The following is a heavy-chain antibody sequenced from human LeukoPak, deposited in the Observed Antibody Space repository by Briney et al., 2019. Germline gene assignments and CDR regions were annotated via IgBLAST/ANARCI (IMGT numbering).Heavy chain of an antibody. CDR3: ARHSSSWEFDQ. J-gene: IGHJ4*02. D-gene: IGHD6-13*01. CDR2: ISSSTSRI. V-gene: IGHV3-48*04. CDR1: GFTFNSYS. Sequence: LAGGSLRLSCGASGFTFNSYSMNWVRQAPGKGLEWVSYISSSTSRIYYADSAKGRFTISRDNAKNSLYLQMNSLRAEDTAAYYCARHSSSWEFDQWGQGTLVIVSS.